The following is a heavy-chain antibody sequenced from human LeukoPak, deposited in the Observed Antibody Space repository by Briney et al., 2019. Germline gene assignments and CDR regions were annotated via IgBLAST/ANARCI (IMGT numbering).Heavy chain of an antibody. V-gene: IGHV3-15*01. CDR1: AFTFSNAW. CDR3: TTEERVSSGYCSGGSCYIDY. CDR2: IKSKTDGGTT. D-gene: IGHD2-15*01. Sequence: GGSLRLSCAASAFTFSNAWMNWVRQAPGKGLEWVGLIKSKTDGGTTDYAAPVKGRFTISRDDSKNTLYLQMNSLKTEDTAVYYCTTEERVSSGYCSGGSCYIDYWGQGTLVTVSS. J-gene: IGHJ4*02.